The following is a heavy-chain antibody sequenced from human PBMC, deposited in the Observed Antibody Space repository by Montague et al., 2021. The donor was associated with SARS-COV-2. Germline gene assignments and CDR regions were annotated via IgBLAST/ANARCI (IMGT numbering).Heavy chain of an antibody. Sequence: SLRLSCAAPGFTFSSYAMHWVRQAPGKGLEWVAVISYDGSNKYYADSVKGRFTISRDNSKNTLYLQMNSLRAEDTAVYYCASLLLWFGEFRAFDYWGQGTLVTVSS. CDR1: GFTFSSYA. V-gene: IGHV3-30*04. CDR2: ISYDGSNK. CDR3: ASLLLWFGEFRAFDY. J-gene: IGHJ4*02. D-gene: IGHD3-10*01.